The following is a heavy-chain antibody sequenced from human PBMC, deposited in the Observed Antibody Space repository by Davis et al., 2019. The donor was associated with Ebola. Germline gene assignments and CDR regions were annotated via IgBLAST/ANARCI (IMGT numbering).Heavy chain of an antibody. CDR3: ARDLLEPLYYYYGMDV. Sequence: GGSLRLSCAASGFTFSGSAMHWVRQAPGRGLEWVSYISSSSTTKYYADSVKGRFTISRDNAKNSLYLQMNSLRDEDTAVYYCARDLLEPLYYYYGMDVWGQGTTVTVSS. CDR2: ISSSSTTK. V-gene: IGHV3-48*02. D-gene: IGHD1-1*01. CDR1: GFTFSGSA. J-gene: IGHJ6*02.